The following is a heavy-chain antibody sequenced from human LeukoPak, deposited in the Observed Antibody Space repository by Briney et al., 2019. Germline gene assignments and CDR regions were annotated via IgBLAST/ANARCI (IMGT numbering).Heavy chain of an antibody. CDR1: GFTFSDSF. Sequence: PGGSLRLSCAASGFTFSDSFMSWVRQAPGKGLEWVGRSRNKADSYTAQYAASVEGRFTISRDESKNSLYLQISSLETEDTAVYYCATSDWYRPPYWGQGSLVTVSS. J-gene: IGHJ4*02. D-gene: IGHD3-9*01. V-gene: IGHV3-72*01. CDR3: ATSDWYRPPY. CDR2: SRNKADSYTA.